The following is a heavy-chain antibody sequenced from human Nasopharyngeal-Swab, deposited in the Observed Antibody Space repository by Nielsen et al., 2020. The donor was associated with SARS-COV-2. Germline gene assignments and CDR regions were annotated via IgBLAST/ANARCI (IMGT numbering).Heavy chain of an antibody. J-gene: IGHJ3*02. CDR1: GFTFSSYW. V-gene: IGHV3-23*01. Sequence: GESLKISCAASGFTFSSYWMHWVRQAPGKGLEWVSGISGSGGSTYYADSVKGRFTISRDNSKNTLYLQMNSLRAEDTAVYYCAKERVEQGAFDIWGQGTMVTVSS. D-gene: IGHD1/OR15-1a*01. CDR3: AKERVEQGAFDI. CDR2: ISGSGGST.